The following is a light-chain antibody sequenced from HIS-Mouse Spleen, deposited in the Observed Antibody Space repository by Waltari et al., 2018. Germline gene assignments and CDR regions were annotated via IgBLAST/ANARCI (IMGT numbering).Light chain of an antibody. CDR1: QSLLHSNGYSY. CDR2: LGS. J-gene: IGKJ2*01. CDR3: MQALQTPWT. V-gene: IGKV2-28*01. Sequence: DIVMTQSPLSLPVTPGEPASISCRSSQSLLHSNGYSYLDWYLQKPGQSPKLLIYLGSNRASGVPDRFSCSGSGTDFTLKISRVEAEDVGVYYCMQALQTPWTFGQGTKLEIK.